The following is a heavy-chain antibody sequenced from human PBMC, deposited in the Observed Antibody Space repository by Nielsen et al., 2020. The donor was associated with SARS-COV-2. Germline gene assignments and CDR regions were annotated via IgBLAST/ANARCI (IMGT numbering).Heavy chain of an antibody. Sequence: ETLSLTCAVSGGSISSGILSWRWVRQAPGKGLEWVASITMSGAYMYYADSVRGRFTVSRDNAENSLYLQMNSLRDEDTAVYYCARDQDGGAATSNWYFDLWGRGTLVIVSS. CDR3: ARDQDGGAATSNWYFDL. D-gene: IGHD6-25*01. CDR1: GGSISSGI. CDR2: ITMSGAYM. V-gene: IGHV3-21*01. J-gene: IGHJ2*01.